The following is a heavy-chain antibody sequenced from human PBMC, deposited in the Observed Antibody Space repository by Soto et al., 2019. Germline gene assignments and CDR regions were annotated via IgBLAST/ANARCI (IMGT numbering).Heavy chain of an antibody. CDR3: ARDRGDIVVVPAAMRPYYYYGMDV. D-gene: IGHD2-2*01. Sequence: ASVKVSCKASGGTFSSYAISWVRQAPGQGLEWMGGIIPIFGTANYAQKFQGRVTITADESTSIAYMELSSLRSEDTAVYYCARDRGDIVVVPAAMRPYYYYGMDVWGQGTTVTVSS. V-gene: IGHV1-69*13. J-gene: IGHJ6*02. CDR1: GGTFSSYA. CDR2: IIPIFGTA.